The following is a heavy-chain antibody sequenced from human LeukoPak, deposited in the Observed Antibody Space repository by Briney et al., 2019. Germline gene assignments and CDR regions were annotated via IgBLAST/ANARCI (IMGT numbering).Heavy chain of an antibody. CDR2: ISWDGGSR. D-gene: IGHD3-22*01. V-gene: IGHV3-43*01. Sequence: GGSLILSCAASGFTYDDYTMHGLRQAPGKGLEWVSLISWDGGSRYYTDSVKGRFTISRENSKNSPYLQMNSLRTEDTALYCCAKDWEGGYYDSSGYYDYWGQGTLVTVSS. J-gene: IGHJ4*02. CDR1: GFTYDDYT. CDR3: AKDWEGGYYDSSGYYDY.